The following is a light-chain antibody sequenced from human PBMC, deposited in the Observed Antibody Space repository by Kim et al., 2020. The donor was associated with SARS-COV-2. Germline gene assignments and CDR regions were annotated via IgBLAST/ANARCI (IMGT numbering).Light chain of an antibody. Sequence: ASVGDRVTLTCQASQYITRRLAWYQQKPGKAPKVLISKASTLESGVPSTFSGSGSGTDFTLTISSLQPDDFATYYCQQYDTYPWTFGQGTKVDIK. V-gene: IGKV1-5*03. CDR1: QYITRR. CDR3: QQYDTYPWT. J-gene: IGKJ1*01. CDR2: KAS.